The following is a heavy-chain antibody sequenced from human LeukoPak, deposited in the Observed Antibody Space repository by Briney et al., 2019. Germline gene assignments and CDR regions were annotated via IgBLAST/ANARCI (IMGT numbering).Heavy chain of an antibody. CDR3: ARDGVWGSPGWFDP. CDR1: GGSISSYY. D-gene: IGHD3-16*01. CDR2: ISSSGSTI. V-gene: IGHV3-11*01. Sequence: LSLTCTVSGGSISSYYWSWIRQAPGKGLEWVSYISSSGSTIYYADSVKGRFTISRDNAKNSLYLQMNSLRAEDTAVYYCARDGVWGSPGWFDPWGQGTLVTVSS. J-gene: IGHJ5*02.